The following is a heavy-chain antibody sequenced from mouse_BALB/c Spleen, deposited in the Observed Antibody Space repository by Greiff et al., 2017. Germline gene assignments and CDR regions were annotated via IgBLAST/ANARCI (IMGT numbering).Heavy chain of an antibody. CDR3: ARRGWLLRVYYAMDY. D-gene: IGHD2-3*01. Sequence: QVQLQQSAAELARPGASVKLSCTASGFTFTSYTMHWVKQRPGQGLEWIGYINPSSGYTEYNQKFKDKTTMTADKSSSTAYMQLSSLTSEDTAVYYCARRGWLLRVYYAMDYWGQGTSVTVSS. V-gene: IGHV1-4*02. CDR2: INPSSGYT. J-gene: IGHJ4*01. CDR1: GFTFTSYT.